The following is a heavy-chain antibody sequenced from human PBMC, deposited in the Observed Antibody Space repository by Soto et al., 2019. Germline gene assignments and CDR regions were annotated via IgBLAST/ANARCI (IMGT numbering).Heavy chain of an antibody. Sequence: EVQLLESGGGLVQPGGSLRLSCEASGFTFSSYAMSWVRQAPGKGLEWVSGVSASGGDTYYADSVKGRFTISRDSSKNSLFLQMNSLRAEDTAVYYCARYMVTAMYYSDYWGQGTLVTVSS. CDR2: VSASGGDT. CDR3: ARYMVTAMYYSDY. V-gene: IGHV3-23*01. CDR1: GFTFSSYA. J-gene: IGHJ4*02. D-gene: IGHD2-21*02.